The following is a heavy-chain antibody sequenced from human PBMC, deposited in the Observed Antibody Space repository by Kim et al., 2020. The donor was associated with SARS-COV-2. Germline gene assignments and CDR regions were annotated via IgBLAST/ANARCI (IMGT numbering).Heavy chain of an antibody. V-gene: IGHV4-34*01. D-gene: IGHD3-22*01. J-gene: IGHJ4*02. CDR2: INHSGST. Sequence: SETLSLTCAVYGGSFSGYYWSWIRQPPGKGLEWIGEINHSGSTNYNPSLKSRVTISVDTSKNQFSLKLSSVTAADTAVYYCARYYYDSSGSYFDYWGQGTLVTVSS. CDR3: ARYYYDSSGSYFDY. CDR1: GGSFSGYY.